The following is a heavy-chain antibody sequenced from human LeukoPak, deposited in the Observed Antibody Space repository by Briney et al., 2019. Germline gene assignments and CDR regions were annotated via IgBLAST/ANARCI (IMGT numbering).Heavy chain of an antibody. CDR1: GFTFSSYG. J-gene: IGHJ4*02. Sequence: GGSLRLSCAASGFTFSSYGMHWARQAPGKGLEWVAFIRYDGSNKYYADSVKGRFTISRDNSKNTLYLQMNSLRAEDTAVYYCAKDDSGSYYGSTIYWGQGTLVTVSS. V-gene: IGHV3-30*02. CDR2: IRYDGSNK. CDR3: AKDDSGSYYGSTIY. D-gene: IGHD1-26*01.